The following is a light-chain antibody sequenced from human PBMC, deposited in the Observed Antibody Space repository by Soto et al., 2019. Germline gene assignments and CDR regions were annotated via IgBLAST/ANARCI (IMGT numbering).Light chain of an antibody. CDR1: QDISNY. CDR3: QQYDNLPWT. J-gene: IGKJ1*01. CDR2: DAS. Sequence: DLQMTQSPSSLSASVGDRVTITCQASQDISNYLNWYQQKPEKAPKLLIYDASNLETGVPSRFSGSGSGTDFTFTISSLQPEDIATYYCQQYDNLPWTFGQGTKVEIK. V-gene: IGKV1-33*01.